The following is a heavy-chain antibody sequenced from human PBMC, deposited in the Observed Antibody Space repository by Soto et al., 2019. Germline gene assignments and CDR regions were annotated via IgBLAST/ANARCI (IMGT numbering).Heavy chain of an antibody. D-gene: IGHD1-26*01. V-gene: IGHV1-45*02. CDR1: GNTFSYRY. J-gene: IGHJ5*02. Sequence: QMQLVQSGAEVKKTGSSVTVSCKALGNTFSYRYLHWVRQAPGQALEWMGWITPFSGDVHYAQKFQERVTLPRDRSAHAGYMRMTSLRAEDPAIYFCASGGAGSGPFTWELPDLWGPGTLVTVSS. CDR2: ITPFSGDV. CDR3: ASGGAGSGPFTWELPDL.